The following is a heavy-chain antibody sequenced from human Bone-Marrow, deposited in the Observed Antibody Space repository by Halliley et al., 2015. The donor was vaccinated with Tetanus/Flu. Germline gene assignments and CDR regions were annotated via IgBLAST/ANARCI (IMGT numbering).Heavy chain of an antibody. J-gene: IGHJ5*01. CDR1: GASVSSDSHC. D-gene: IGHD6-13*01. V-gene: IGHV4-61*03. CDR2: VSHSGTS. Sequence: TLSLTCTVSGASVSSDSHCWSWIRQPPGKGLQYIGYVSHSGTSTVNPSLKSRVTISLDTSKNSVSLNLTSVTAADTAVYFCGRLAKLSGPASWSRPVDSWGQGALVTVSS. CDR3: GRLAKLSGPASWSRPVDS.